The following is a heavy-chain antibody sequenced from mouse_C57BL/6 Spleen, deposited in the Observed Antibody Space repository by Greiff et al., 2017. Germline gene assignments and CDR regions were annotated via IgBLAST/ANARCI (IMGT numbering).Heavy chain of an antibody. CDR1: GYTFTSYD. CDR2: IYPRDGST. Sequence: VKLQESGPELVKPGASVKLSCKASGYTFTSYDINWVKQRPGQGLEWFGWIYPRDGSTKYNEKFKGKATLTVDTSSSTAYMGLHSLTTEDSAVYFCAIYYWGYWGQGTTLTVSS. CDR3: AIYYWGY. V-gene: IGHV1-85*01. D-gene: IGHD1-1*01. J-gene: IGHJ2*01.